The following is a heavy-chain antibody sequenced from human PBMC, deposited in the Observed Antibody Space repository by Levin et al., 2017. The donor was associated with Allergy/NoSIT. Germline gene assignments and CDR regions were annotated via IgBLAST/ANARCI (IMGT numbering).Heavy chain of an antibody. Sequence: GSLRLSCAVYGGSFSGYYWSWIRQPPGKGLEWIGEINHSGSTNYNPSLKSRVTISVDTSKNQFSLKLSSVTAADTAVYYCAAFSSGGSWPPFDYWGQGTLVTVSS. V-gene: IGHV4-34*01. CDR1: GGSFSGYY. CDR2: INHSGST. CDR3: AAFSSGGSWPPFDY. J-gene: IGHJ4*02. D-gene: IGHD2-15*01.